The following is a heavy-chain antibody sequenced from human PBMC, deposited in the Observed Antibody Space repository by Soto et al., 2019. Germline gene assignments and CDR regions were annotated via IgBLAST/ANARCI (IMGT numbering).Heavy chain of an antibody. V-gene: IGHV4-30-4*01. CDR1: SLRSGDYH. CDR3: ARDYRTPSGGMDV. J-gene: IGHJ6*02. Sequence: SLRSGDYHLTWIRQFPGKGLERIGSIYYRVSTYYNPSLGTRLTISGEPSKHTFSPNLNSVTPPDRAVYYCARDYRTPSGGMDVWAQGTTVTVSS. D-gene: IGHD3-16*02. CDR2: IYYRVST.